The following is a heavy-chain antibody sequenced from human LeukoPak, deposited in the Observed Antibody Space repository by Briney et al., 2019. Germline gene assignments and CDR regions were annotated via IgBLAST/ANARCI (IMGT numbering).Heavy chain of an antibody. D-gene: IGHD3-22*01. CDR2: INPHSGDT. Sequence: ASVKVSCKASGYTFTDNYIHWVRQAPGQGFEWMGWINPHSGDTNYAQKFQGRVTVTRDTSTSTVYMELSSLRSEDTAVYYCARGSYYYDSSGYDFDYWGQGTLVTVSS. J-gene: IGHJ4*02. CDR3: ARGSYYYDSSGYDFDY. CDR1: GYTFTDNY. V-gene: IGHV1-2*02.